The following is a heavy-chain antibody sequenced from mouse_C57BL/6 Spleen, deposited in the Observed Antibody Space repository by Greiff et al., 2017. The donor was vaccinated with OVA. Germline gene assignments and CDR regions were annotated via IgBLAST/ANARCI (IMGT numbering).Heavy chain of an antibody. CDR3: ARCIYYGNYFDY. V-gene: IGHV1-82*01. D-gene: IGHD2-1*01. J-gene: IGHJ2*01. CDR2: IYPGDGDT. Sequence: VQLQQSGPELVKPGASVKISCKASGYAFSSSWMNWVKQRPGKGLEWIGRIYPGDGDTNYNGKFKGKATLTADKSSSTAYMQLSSLTSEDSAVYFCARCIYYGNYFDYWGQGTTLTVSS. CDR1: GYAFSSSW.